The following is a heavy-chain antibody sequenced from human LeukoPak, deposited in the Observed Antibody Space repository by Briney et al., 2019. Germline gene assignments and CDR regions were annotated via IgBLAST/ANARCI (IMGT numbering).Heavy chain of an antibody. V-gene: IGHV4-38-2*01. CDR3: ARHVNSGSYYEGY. J-gene: IGHJ4*02. Sequence: PSETLSLTCAVSGYSISSGYYWGWIRQPPGKGLEWIGSIYHSGSTYYNPSLKSRVTISVDTSKNQFSLKLSSVTAADTAVYYCARHVNSGSYYEGYWGQGTLVTVSS. CDR2: IYHSGST. D-gene: IGHD1-26*01. CDR1: GYSISSGYY.